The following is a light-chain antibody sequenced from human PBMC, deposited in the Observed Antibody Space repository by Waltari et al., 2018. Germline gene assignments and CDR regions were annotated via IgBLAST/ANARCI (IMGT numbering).Light chain of an antibody. CDR3: CSYAGSSTLV. J-gene: IGLJ2*01. V-gene: IGLV2-23*02. CDR2: DVT. CDR1: SSDIGNDNL. Sequence: QSPLTQPASVSASPGQSITISCTGTSSDIGNDNLVTWYQKHSGKVPKLIIYDVTQRPSGVSDRFSGSKSGNTASLTISGLQEDDEADYYCCSYAGSSTLVFGGGTKVTVL.